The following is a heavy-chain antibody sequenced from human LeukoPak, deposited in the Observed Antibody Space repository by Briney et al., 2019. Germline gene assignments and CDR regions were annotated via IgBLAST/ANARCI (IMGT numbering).Heavy chain of an antibody. V-gene: IGHV1-46*01. D-gene: IGHD5-24*01. CDR3: ARARGVRWLRFLDNWFDP. CDR1: GYTFTSYY. CDR2: INPSGGGT. Sequence: ASVKVSCKASGYTFTSYYMHWVRQAPGQGLEWMGIINPSGGGTSYAQKFQGRVTMTRDTSTSTVYMELSSLRSEDTAVYYCARARGVRWLRFLDNWFDPWGQGTLVTVSS. J-gene: IGHJ5*02.